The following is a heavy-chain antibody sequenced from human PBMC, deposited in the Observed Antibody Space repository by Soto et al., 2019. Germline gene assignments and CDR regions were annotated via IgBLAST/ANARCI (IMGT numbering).Heavy chain of an antibody. CDR2: INSDGSST. Sequence: GALRLSCAASGFTFSSYWMHWVRQAPGKGLVWVSRINSDGSSTSYADSVKGRFTISRDNSKNTLFLQMNSLRAEDTAVYYCAREYSSSATHHKFYYYYGMDVWGQGTTVTVSS. CDR1: GFTFSSYW. J-gene: IGHJ6*02. D-gene: IGHD6-6*01. V-gene: IGHV3-74*01. CDR3: AREYSSSATHHKFYYYYGMDV.